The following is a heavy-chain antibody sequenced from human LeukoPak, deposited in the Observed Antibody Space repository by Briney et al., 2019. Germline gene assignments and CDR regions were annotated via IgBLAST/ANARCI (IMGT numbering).Heavy chain of an antibody. CDR3: ATRKLGNDY. CDR2: IYYTET. CDR1: GGSVSNYY. J-gene: IGHJ4*02. V-gene: IGHV4-59*02. Sequence: PSETLSLTCTVSGGSVSNYYGSWIRQSPGKGLEGIGYIYYTETSYNRSLKSRVTISADTSKNHFSVKLYSVTAADTAVYYCATRKLGNDYWGQGTLVTVSS. D-gene: IGHD7-27*01.